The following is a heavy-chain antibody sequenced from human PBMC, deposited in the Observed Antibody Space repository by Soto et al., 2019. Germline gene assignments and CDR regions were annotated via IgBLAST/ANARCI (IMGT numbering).Heavy chain of an antibody. D-gene: IGHD2-15*01. CDR1: GFTFSHYF. CDR2: ISNSGSTT. V-gene: IGHV3-11*01. Sequence: QVQLVESGGGLAKPGGSLRLSCAASGFTFSHYFMTWIRQAPGKGLEWVSHISNSGSTTYYADSVKGRFTIYRDNAKDSLSLQMNSLRAEDTAVYYCVREKYCSGGSCYSDYWGQGTLVTVSS. J-gene: IGHJ4*02. CDR3: VREKYCSGGSCYSDY.